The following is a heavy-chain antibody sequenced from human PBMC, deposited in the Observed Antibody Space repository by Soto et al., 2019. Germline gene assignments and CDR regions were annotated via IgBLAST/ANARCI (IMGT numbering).Heavy chain of an antibody. V-gene: IGHV1-69*01. CDR3: AIVATILHYYYYGMDV. Sequence: QVQLVQSGAEVQKPGSSVNVSCKASGGTFSSYAISWVRQAPGQGLEWMGGIIPIFGTANYAQKFQGRVTITADESTSTAYMELSSLRSEDTAVYYCAIVATILHYYYYGMDVWGQGTTVTVSS. CDR2: IIPIFGTA. J-gene: IGHJ6*02. CDR1: GGTFSSYA. D-gene: IGHD5-12*01.